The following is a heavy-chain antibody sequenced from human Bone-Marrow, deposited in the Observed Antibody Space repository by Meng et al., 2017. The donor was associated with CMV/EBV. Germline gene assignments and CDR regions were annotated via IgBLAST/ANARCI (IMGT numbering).Heavy chain of an antibody. Sequence: SCAGSGFRFSDYAVHWVRQAPGKGLEWVAVMSYDGSDRYYADSVKGRFAISRDSSKTMIYLQMNSLTPEDTAVYYCARDRADETIFGVVTGFFDWWGQGTPVTVSS. CDR3: ARDRADETIFGVVTGFFDW. CDR2: MSYDGSDR. D-gene: IGHD3-3*01. CDR1: GFRFSDYA. V-gene: IGHV3-30*09. J-gene: IGHJ4*02.